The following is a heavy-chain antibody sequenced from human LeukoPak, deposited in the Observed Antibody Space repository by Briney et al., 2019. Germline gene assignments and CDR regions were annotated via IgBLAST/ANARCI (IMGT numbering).Heavy chain of an antibody. D-gene: IGHD2-8*01. V-gene: IGHV3-30-3*01. CDR2: ISYDGSNK. Sequence: PGGSLRLSCAASGFTFSSYAMHWVRQAPGKGLEWVAVISYDGSNKYYADSVKGRFTISGDNSKNTLYLQMNSLRAEDTAVYYCARDFVMVYAITLVDYWGQGTLVTVSS. CDR3: ARDFVMVYAITLVDY. J-gene: IGHJ4*02. CDR1: GFTFSSYA.